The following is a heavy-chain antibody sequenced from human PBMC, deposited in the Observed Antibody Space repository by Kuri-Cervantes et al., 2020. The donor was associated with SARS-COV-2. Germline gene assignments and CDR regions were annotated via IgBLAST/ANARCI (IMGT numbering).Heavy chain of an antibody. J-gene: IGHJ4*02. CDR1: GFTFSSYA. CDR2: IYSGGGST. Sequence: GESLKISCAASGFTFSSYAMSWVRQAPGKELEWVSVIYSGGGSTYYADSVKGRFTISRDNSKNTLYLQMNSLRAEDTAVYYCAKLGSRRHYEDWGQGTLVTVSS. V-gene: IGHV3-23*03. D-gene: IGHD4-17*01. CDR3: AKLGSRRHYED.